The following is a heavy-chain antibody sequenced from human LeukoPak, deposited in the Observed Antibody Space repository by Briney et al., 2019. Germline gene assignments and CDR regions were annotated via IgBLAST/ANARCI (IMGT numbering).Heavy chain of an antibody. Sequence: GGSLRLSCAASGFTFSSSAMSWVRQAPGKGPEWVSAISNNGGYTYYADSVQGRFTISRDYSKSTLCLQMNSLRAEDTAVYYCAKQLGYCSDGSCYFPYWGQGTLVTVSS. D-gene: IGHD2-15*01. CDR2: ISNNGGYT. V-gene: IGHV3-23*01. CDR3: AKQLGYCSDGSCYFPY. J-gene: IGHJ4*02. CDR1: GFTFSSSA.